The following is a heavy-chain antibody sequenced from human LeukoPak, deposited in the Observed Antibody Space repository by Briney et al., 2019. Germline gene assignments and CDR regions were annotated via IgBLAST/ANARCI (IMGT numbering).Heavy chain of an antibody. CDR3: AREGGSYTLGTPYYYYYMDV. V-gene: IGHV3-21*01. CDR2: ISSSSSYI. CDR1: GFTFSSYS. J-gene: IGHJ6*03. Sequence: GGSLRLSCAASGFTFSSYSMNWVRQAPGKGLEWVSSISSSSSYIYYADSVKGRFTISRDNAKNSLYLQMNSLRAEDTAVYYCAREGGSYTLGTPYYYYYMDVWGKGTTVTIPS. D-gene: IGHD1-26*01.